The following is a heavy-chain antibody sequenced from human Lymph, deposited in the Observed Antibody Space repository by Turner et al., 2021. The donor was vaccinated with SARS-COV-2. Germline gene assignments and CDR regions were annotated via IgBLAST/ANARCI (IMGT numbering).Heavy chain of an antibody. Sequence: QVQLVESVGGVVQPVRSLRLSCSSSGFTFSSYAMHWVRQAPGKGLEWVTGISYDGSNKYYADSVKGRFTISRDNSKNKLYLKMNSLRAEDTAVYYCAKVSSIFGVVIGGMDVWGQGTTVTVSS. V-gene: IGHV3-30*18. D-gene: IGHD3-3*01. CDR2: ISYDGSNK. CDR3: AKVSSIFGVVIGGMDV. J-gene: IGHJ6*02. CDR1: GFTFSSYA.